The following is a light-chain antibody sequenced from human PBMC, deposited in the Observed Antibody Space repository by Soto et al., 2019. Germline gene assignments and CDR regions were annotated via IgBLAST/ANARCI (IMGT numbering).Light chain of an antibody. Sequence: QSALTQPASVSGSPGQSITISCTGTSSDIGAYNYVSWYQQHPGKAPKLMIYDVNIRPSGVSNRFSGSKSGNTASLTISGLQAEDEADYYCTSWTTSTTMIFGGGTKGTVL. J-gene: IGLJ2*01. CDR3: TSWTTSTTMI. CDR2: DVN. CDR1: SSDIGAYNY. V-gene: IGLV2-14*03.